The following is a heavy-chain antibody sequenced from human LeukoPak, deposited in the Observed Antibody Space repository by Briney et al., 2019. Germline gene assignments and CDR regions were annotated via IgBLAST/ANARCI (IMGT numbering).Heavy chain of an antibody. D-gene: IGHD1-26*01. CDR2: ITGSGDTT. V-gene: IGHV3-23*01. J-gene: IGHJ5*02. Sequence: GGSLRLSCAASGFTFSSYAVTWVRQAPGKGLEWVSGITGSGDTTFYADSVKGRFTISRDNAKNSLYLQMNSLRAEDTAVYYCARPGSYLNDHWGQGTLVTVSS. CDR3: ARPGSYLNDH. CDR1: GFTFSSYA.